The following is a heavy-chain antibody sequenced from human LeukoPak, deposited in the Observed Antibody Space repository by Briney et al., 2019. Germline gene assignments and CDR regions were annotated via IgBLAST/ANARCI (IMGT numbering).Heavy chain of an antibody. J-gene: IGHJ4*02. Sequence: PPGGSLRLSCAASGFTFSSYGMHWVRQAPGKGLEWVAFIRYDGSNKYYADSVKGRFTISRDNSKNTLYLQMNSLRAEDTAVYYCAKDLDIVATRLHYFDYWGQGTLVTVSS. CDR2: IRYDGSNK. CDR1: GFTFSSYG. V-gene: IGHV3-30*02. D-gene: IGHD5-12*01. CDR3: AKDLDIVATRLHYFDY.